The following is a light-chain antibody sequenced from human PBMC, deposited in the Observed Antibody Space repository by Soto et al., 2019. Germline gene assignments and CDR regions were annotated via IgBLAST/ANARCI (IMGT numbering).Light chain of an antibody. J-gene: IGLJ3*02. CDR1: STDVGAYNF. CDR2: EVT. CDR3: AAWDDYLNAWV. Sequence: QSVLTQPPSASGSPGQSVTISCTGTSTDVGAYNFVSWYQQHPGKAPKLVIYEVTKRPSGVPDRFSGSKSGTSASLAISGLQSEDEADYYCAAWDDYLNAWVFGGGTKLTVL. V-gene: IGLV2-8*01.